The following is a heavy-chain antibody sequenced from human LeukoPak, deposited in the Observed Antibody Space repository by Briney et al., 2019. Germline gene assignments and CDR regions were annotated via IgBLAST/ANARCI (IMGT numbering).Heavy chain of an antibody. Sequence: PSETLPLTCTVSGGSVTSGSNFWNWIRQPPGKGLEWIGYIYYSGSTNYNPPLKSRLTISVDTSKNQFSLKLSSVTAADTAVYYCARTYGSSGLGYFDLWGRGTLVTVSS. D-gene: IGHD6-13*01. CDR1: GGSVTSGSNF. J-gene: IGHJ2*01. CDR3: ARTYGSSGLGYFDL. V-gene: IGHV4-61*01. CDR2: IYYSGST.